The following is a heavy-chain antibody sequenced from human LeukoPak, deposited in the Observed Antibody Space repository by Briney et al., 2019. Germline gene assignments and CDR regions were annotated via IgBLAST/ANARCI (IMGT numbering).Heavy chain of an antibody. CDR2: IYYSGST. J-gene: IGHJ4*02. D-gene: IGHD6-19*01. CDR3: ARGQEWLVPGPFDY. CDR1: GGSISSYY. V-gene: IGHV4-59*01. Sequence: SETLSLTCTVSGGSISSYYWSWIRQPPGKGLEWIGYIYYSGSTNYNPSLKSRVTISVDTSKNQFSLKLSSVTAADTAVYYCARGQEWLVPGPFDYWGQGTLVTVSS.